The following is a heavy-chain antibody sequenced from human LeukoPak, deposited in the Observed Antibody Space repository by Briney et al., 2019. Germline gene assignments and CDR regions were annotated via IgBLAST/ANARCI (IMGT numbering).Heavy chain of an antibody. Sequence: GGSLGPSCAASGFPFSSYVLHWVCQAPGKGLEWVSFTSYDGSNKYYADSVKGRFTISRDNSKNTLDLQMNSLRTEDTAMYYCARGDDSSGYFYSYFDYWGHGTLVTVSS. CDR1: GFPFSSYV. J-gene: IGHJ4*01. D-gene: IGHD3-22*01. CDR2: TSYDGSNK. CDR3: ARGDDSSGYFYSYFDY. V-gene: IGHV3-30-3*01.